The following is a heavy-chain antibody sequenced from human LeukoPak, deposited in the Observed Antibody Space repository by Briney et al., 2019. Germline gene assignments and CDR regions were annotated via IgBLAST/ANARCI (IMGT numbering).Heavy chain of an antibody. J-gene: IGHJ5*02. Sequence: SENLSLNCTVSGGSISSYYWSWIRQPAGKGLEWIGRIYTSGSTNYNPSLKSRVTMSVDTSKNQFSLKLSSVTAADTAVYYCARGVVVAVEIGNWFDPWGQGTLVTVSS. D-gene: IGHD2-15*01. CDR1: GGSISSYY. V-gene: IGHV4-4*07. CDR2: IYTSGST. CDR3: ARGVVVAVEIGNWFDP.